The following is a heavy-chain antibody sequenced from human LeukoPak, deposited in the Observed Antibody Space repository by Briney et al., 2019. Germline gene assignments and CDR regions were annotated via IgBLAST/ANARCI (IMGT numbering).Heavy chain of an antibody. J-gene: IGHJ4*02. V-gene: IGHV3-21*01. Sequence: PGGSLRLSCAASGFTFSSYSMNWVRQAPGKGLEWVSSISSSSSYIYYADSVKGRFTISRDNAKNSLYLQMNSLRAEDTAVYYCASDSGSYEPLDYWGQGTLVTVSS. CDR2: ISSSSSYI. CDR1: GFTFSSYS. CDR3: ASDSGSYEPLDY. D-gene: IGHD1-26*01.